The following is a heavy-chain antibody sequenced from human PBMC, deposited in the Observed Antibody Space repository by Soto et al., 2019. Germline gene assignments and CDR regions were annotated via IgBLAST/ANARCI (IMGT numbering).Heavy chain of an antibody. Sequence: GASVKVSCKASGYTFTSYDIYWVRQATGQGLEWMGWMNPSTGNSGYAQKFQGRVTMTSDTSISTAHMELSSLRSEDTAVYYCARRAETNGWNGFGADKYYFDFWGQGTLVTVPS. J-gene: IGHJ4*02. CDR2: MNPSTGNS. CDR3: ARRAETNGWNGFGADKYYFDF. CDR1: GYTFTSYD. V-gene: IGHV1-8*01. D-gene: IGHD1-1*01.